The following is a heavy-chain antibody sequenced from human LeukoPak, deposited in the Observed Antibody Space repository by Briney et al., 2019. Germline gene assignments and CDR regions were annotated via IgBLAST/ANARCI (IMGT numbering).Heavy chain of an antibody. D-gene: IGHD2-2*01. Sequence: SETLSLTCTVSGGSITSYHWSWIRQPPGKGLEWFGYISYSGSTNYNPSLKSRVTISLDTSKNQFSLKLSSVTAADTAVYYCASGGYCGSTSCYPNWFDPWGQGTLVTVSS. CDR2: ISYSGST. J-gene: IGHJ5*02. CDR1: GGSITSYH. CDR3: ASGGYCGSTSCYPNWFDP. V-gene: IGHV4-59*13.